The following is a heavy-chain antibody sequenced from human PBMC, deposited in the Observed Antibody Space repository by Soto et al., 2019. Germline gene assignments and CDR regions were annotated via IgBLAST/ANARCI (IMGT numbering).Heavy chain of an antibody. Sequence: EVQVLDSGGGLVQPGGSLRLFCAASGFTFNNYAMSWVRQAPGKGLEWVSSISGSGDNTYYADSVKGRFGIFRDNSRNMVFLKLNSLRAEDTALYFCAKNNLFGSGTKDYWGQGTLVTVSS. CDR3: AKNNLFGSGTKDY. J-gene: IGHJ4*02. D-gene: IGHD3-10*01. V-gene: IGHV3-23*01. CDR1: GFTFNNYA. CDR2: ISGSGDNT.